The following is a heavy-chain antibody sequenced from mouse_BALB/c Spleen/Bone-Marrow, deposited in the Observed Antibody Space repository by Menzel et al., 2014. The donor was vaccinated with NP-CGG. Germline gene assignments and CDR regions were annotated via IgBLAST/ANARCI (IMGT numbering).Heavy chain of an antibody. Sequence: VQLQQSGAELVKPGASVKLSCTASGFNIKDTYMHWVMQRPEQGLAWIGRIDPASGDTKFDPKFQGKATITADTSSNTAYPQVTSLTSEDTAVYYCARVNPWYFDVWGAGTTVTVSS. V-gene: IGHV14-3*02. J-gene: IGHJ1*01. CDR1: GFNIKDTY. D-gene: IGHD2-2*01. CDR2: IDPASGDT. CDR3: ARVNPWYFDV.